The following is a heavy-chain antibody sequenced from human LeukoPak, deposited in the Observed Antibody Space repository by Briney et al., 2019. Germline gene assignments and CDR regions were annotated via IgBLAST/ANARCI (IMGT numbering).Heavy chain of an antibody. J-gene: IGHJ4*02. V-gene: IGHV7-4-1*02. D-gene: IGHD6-19*01. Sequence: ASVKVSCKASGYTFTNYAMIWVRQAPGQGLEWMGWINTNTGNPMYAQGFTGRFVFSLDTSVSTAYLQISSLKAEDTAVYYCARVRWPYSSGWSPFDYWGQGTLVTVSS. CDR2: INTNTGNP. CDR1: GYTFTNYA. CDR3: ARVRWPYSSGWSPFDY.